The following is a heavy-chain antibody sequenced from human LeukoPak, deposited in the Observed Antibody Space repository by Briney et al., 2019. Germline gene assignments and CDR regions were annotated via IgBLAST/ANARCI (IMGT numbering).Heavy chain of an antibody. D-gene: IGHD5-12*01. CDR1: GGSISSSSYY. CDR2: IYYSGST. Sequence: SETLSLTCTVSGGSISSSSYYWGWIRQPPGKGLEWIGSIYYSGSTYYNPSLKSRVTISVDTSKNQFSLKLSSVAAADTAVYYCARVIRSPTYGGYALSPFDYWGQGTLVTVSS. J-gene: IGHJ4*02. V-gene: IGHV4-39*07. CDR3: ARVIRSPTYGGYALSPFDY.